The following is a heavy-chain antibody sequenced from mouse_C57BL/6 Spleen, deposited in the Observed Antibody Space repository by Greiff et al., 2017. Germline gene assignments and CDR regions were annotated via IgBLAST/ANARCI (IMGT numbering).Heavy chain of an antibody. V-gene: IGHV5-6*01. D-gene: IGHD2-12*01. Sequence: EVMLVESGGDLVKPGGSLKLSCAASGFTFSSYGMSWVRQTPDKRLEWVATISSGGSYTYYPDSVKGRFTISRDNAKNTLYLQMSSLKSEDTAMYYCARHEPLLRPMDYWGQGTSGTVSS. CDR3: ARHEPLLRPMDY. CDR2: ISSGGSYT. J-gene: IGHJ4*01. CDR1: GFTFSSYG.